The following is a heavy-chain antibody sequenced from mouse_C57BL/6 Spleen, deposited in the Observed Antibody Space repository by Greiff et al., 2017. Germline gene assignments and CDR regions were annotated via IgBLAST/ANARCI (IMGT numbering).Heavy chain of an antibody. CDR3: ARGDWVHGYFDY. Sequence: QVQLQQPGAELVMPGASVKLSCKASGYTFTSYWMHWVKQRPGQGLEWIGEIDPSDSYTNYNQKFKGKSTLTVDKSSSTAYMQLSSLTSEDSAVYYCARGDWVHGYFDYWGQGTTLTVSS. V-gene: IGHV1-69*01. D-gene: IGHD4-1*01. CDR2: IDPSDSYT. CDR1: GYTFTSYW. J-gene: IGHJ2*01.